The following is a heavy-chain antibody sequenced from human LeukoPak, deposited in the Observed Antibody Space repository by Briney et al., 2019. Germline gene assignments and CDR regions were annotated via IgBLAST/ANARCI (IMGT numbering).Heavy chain of an antibody. CDR3: ARVVTIFGVGGMDV. V-gene: IGHV4-61*02. J-gene: IGHJ6*02. Sequence: TLSLTCTVSGGSISSGSYYWSWIRQPAGKGLEWIGRIYTSGSTNYNPSLKSRATISVDTSKNQFSLKLSSVTAADTAVYYCARVVTIFGVGGMDVWGQGTTVTVSS. D-gene: IGHD3-3*01. CDR1: GGSISSGSYY. CDR2: IYTSGST.